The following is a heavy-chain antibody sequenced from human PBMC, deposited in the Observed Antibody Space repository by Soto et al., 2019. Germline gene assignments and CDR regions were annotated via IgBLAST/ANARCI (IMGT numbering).Heavy chain of an antibody. CDR1: GFTVSSNY. J-gene: IGHJ6*03. CDR2: IYSGGST. CDR3: ASSGWYSVGDDYYYYMDV. D-gene: IGHD6-19*01. Sequence: EVQLVESGGGLVQPGGSLRLSCAASGFTVSSNYMSWVRQAPGKGLEWVSVIYSGGSTYYADSLKGRFTISRDNSKNTLYLQMNSLSAEDTAVYYCASSGWYSVGDDYYYYMDVWGKGTTVTFSS. V-gene: IGHV3-66*01.